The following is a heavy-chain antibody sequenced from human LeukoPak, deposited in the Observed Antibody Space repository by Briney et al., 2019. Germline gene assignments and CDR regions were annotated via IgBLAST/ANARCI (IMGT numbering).Heavy chain of an antibody. D-gene: IGHD3-22*01. CDR2: INPSGGST. J-gene: IGHJ4*02. CDR3: ARSYYDSSGYYYFLY. CDR1: GYTFTSYY. Sequence: ASVKVSCKASGYTFTSYYMHRVRQAPGQGLEWMGIINPSGGSTSYAQKFQGRVTMTRDTSTSTVYMELSSLRSEDTAVYYCARSYYDSSGYYYFLYWGQGTLVTVSS. V-gene: IGHV1-46*01.